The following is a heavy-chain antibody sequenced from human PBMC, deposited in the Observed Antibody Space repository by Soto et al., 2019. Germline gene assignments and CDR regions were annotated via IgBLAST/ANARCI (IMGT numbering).Heavy chain of an antibody. Sequence: EVQLVESGGGLIQPGGSLRVSCAASEFTVSSNYMTWVRQATGKGLEWVSVIDTAGRANYAESVKGRFTNSRDNSKNTLYPQMNSLRVEDTAVYYCARGATYYDFWSGHYTSYTYYGMDVWGQGTTVTVS. CDR2: IDTAGRA. D-gene: IGHD3-3*01. V-gene: IGHV3-53*01. J-gene: IGHJ6*02. CDR3: ARGATYYDFWSGHYTSYTYYGMDV. CDR1: EFTVSSNY.